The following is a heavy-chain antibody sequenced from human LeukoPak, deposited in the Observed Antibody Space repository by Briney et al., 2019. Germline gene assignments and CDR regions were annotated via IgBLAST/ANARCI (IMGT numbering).Heavy chain of an antibody. J-gene: IGHJ6*03. V-gene: IGHV1-69*05. Sequence: GASVKVSCKASGGTFSSYAISWVRQAPGQGLEWIGRIIPIFGTANYAQKFQGRVTITTDESTSTAYMELSSLRSEDTAVYYCARDLRSWYDILTGYYYYYHMDVWGKGTTVTVSS. CDR3: ARDLRSWYDILTGYYYYYHMDV. CDR1: GGTFSSYA. D-gene: IGHD3-9*01. CDR2: IIPIFGTA.